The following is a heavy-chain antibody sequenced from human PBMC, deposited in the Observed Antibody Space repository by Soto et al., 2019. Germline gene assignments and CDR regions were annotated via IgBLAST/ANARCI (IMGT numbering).Heavy chain of an antibody. CDR2: INPNSGGT. CDR3: ATSGVVAARDLFDY. CDR1: GYTFTGSY. V-gene: IGHV1-2*04. Sequence: ASVKVSRKAPGYTFTGSYMHCVRQAPGQGLEWMGWINPNSGGTNYAQKFQGWVTMTRDTSISTAYMELSRLRSDDTAVYYCATSGVVAARDLFDYWGQGSLVTVSS. J-gene: IGHJ4*02. D-gene: IGHD2-15*01.